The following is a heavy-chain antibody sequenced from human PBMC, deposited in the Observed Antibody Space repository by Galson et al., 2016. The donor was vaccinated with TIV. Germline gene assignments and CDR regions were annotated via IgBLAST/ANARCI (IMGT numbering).Heavy chain of an antibody. CDR2: INQSGSI. J-gene: IGHJ5*02. CDR1: GESFTGHY. Sequence: SETLSLTCAVYGESFTGHYLSWIRQPPGKGLEWIGEINQSGSINYNPSLKSRVTLSEDTSKSQFSLRLTSVTAADTAVYYCARHWDTWGQGTLVTVSS. V-gene: IGHV4-34*01. CDR3: ARHWDT.